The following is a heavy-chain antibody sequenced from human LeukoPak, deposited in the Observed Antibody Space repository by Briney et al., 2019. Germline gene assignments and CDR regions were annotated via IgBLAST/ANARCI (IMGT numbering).Heavy chain of an antibody. D-gene: IGHD6-13*01. CDR2: ISSSSSYI. Sequence: GGSLRLSCAASGFTFSSYSMNWVRQAPGKGLEWVSSISSSSSYIYYADSVKGRFTISRDNAKNSLYLQMNSLRAEDTAVYYCARERCVAAAAFDYWGQGTLVTVSS. CDR3: ARERCVAAAAFDY. J-gene: IGHJ4*02. V-gene: IGHV3-21*01. CDR1: GFTFSSYS.